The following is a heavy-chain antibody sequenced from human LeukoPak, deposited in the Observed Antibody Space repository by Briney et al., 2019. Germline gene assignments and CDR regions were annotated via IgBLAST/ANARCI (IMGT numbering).Heavy chain of an antibody. Sequence: ASVKVSCKASGYTFTGYYMHWVRQAPGQGLEWMGRINPNSGGTNYAQKFQGRVTMTRDTPISTAYMELSRLRSDDTAVYYCARANLDRGAFYFDYWGQGTLVTVSS. CDR3: ARANLDRGAFYFDY. V-gene: IGHV1-2*06. D-gene: IGHD4-17*01. CDR2: INPNSGGT. J-gene: IGHJ4*02. CDR1: GYTFTGYY.